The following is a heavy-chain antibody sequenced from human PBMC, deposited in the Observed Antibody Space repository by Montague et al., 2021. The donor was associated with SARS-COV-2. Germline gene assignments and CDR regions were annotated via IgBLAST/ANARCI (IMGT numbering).Heavy chain of an antibody. CDR1: GGSLSSYH. J-gene: IGHJ4*02. D-gene: IGHD3-10*01. CDR3: ARDVRYYYDQ. V-gene: IGHV4-59*01. Sequence: SETLSLTCAVSGGSLSSYHWIWIRQPPGKGLEWIGYVSYRGSTNXNLSLKSRVTISLDTSKNRFSLRVTSVTAADTAVYYCARDVRYYYDQWGQGILVTVSS. CDR2: VSYRGST.